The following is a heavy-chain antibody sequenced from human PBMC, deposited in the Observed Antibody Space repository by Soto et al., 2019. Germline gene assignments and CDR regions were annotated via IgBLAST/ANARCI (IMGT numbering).Heavy chain of an antibody. CDR3: ARIPYVGRHGYVNGGLNG. CDR1: AGFIRRYY. D-gene: IGHD3-16*01. CDR2: FYHSGNS. Sequence: SETLCLTXSVSAGFIRRYYWTSIRQSPEKGPERIGYFYHSGNSNYNSTLKSRVTIWVATSQHQLSLSRRSVTAAHTPVYFCARIPYVGRHGYVNGGLNGRGKRTTITVAS. V-gene: IGHV4-59*01. J-gene: IGHJ6*04.